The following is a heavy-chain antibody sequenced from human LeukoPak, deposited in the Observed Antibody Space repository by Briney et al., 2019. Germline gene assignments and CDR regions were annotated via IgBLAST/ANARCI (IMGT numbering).Heavy chain of an antibody. V-gene: IGHV3-23*01. CDR3: SKGGLACSSTSCFDY. J-gene: IGHJ4*02. CDR1: RFTSSTYA. CDR2: ISGSGDST. Sequence: GGSLRLSCAASRFTSSTYAMTWVRQAPGEGLEWVSSISGSGDSTYYADSVKGRFTISRDNSKNTLYLQMNSLRAEDTAVYYCSKGGLACSSTSCFDYWGQGTLVTVSS. D-gene: IGHD2-2*01.